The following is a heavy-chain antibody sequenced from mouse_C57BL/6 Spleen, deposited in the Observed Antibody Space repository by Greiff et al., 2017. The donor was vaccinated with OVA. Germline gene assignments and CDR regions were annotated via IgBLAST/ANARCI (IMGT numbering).Heavy chain of an antibody. V-gene: IGHV1-80*01. Sequence: GGELVKPGASVKISCKASGYAFSSYWMNWVKQRPGKGLEWIGQIYPGDGDTNYNGKFKGKATLTADKSSSTAYMQLSSLTSEDSAVYFCARGDYGSSYAMDYWGQGTSVTVSS. CDR1: GYAFSSYW. CDR2: IYPGDGDT. CDR3: ARGDYGSSYAMDY. J-gene: IGHJ4*01. D-gene: IGHD1-1*01.